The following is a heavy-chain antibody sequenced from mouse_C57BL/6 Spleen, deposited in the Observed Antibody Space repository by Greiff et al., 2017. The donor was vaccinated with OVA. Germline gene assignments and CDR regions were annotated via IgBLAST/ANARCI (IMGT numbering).Heavy chain of an antibody. CDR2: ISSGSSTI. J-gene: IGHJ4*01. Sequence: VQLKESGGGLVKPGGSLKLSCAASGFTFSDYGMHWVRQAPEKGLEWVAYISSGSSTIYYADTVKGRFTISRDNAKNTLFLQMTSLRSEDTAIYYCARSDYDGDMDYWGQGASVTVSS. V-gene: IGHV5-17*01. CDR1: GFTFSDYG. CDR3: ARSDYDGDMDY. D-gene: IGHD2-4*01.